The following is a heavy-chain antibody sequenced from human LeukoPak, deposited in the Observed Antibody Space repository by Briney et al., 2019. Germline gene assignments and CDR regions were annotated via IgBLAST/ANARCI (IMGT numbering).Heavy chain of an antibody. Sequence: PGGSLRLSCAASGFTFSNYWMSRVRQAPGKGLEWVSSISATTGGTYYGDSVKGRFTISRDNSKNTLYLQMNSLRVEDTAVYYCASRMTMFGVAQRAFDIWGQGTMVTVSS. CDR1: GFTFSNYW. D-gene: IGHD3-3*01. CDR2: ISATTGGT. V-gene: IGHV3-23*01. CDR3: ASRMTMFGVAQRAFDI. J-gene: IGHJ3*02.